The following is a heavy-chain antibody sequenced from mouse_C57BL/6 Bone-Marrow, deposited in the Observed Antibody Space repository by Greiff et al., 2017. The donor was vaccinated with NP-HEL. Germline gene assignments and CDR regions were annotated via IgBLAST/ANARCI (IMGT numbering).Heavy chain of an antibody. CDR2: IYPGNSDT. J-gene: IGHJ2*01. Sequence: EVQLQQSGTVLARPGASVKMSCKTSGYTFTSYWMHWVKQRPGQGLVWIGAIYPGNSDTSYNQKFKGKAKLTAVTSASTASMELSRLNTADSAVYVCTRTGTKPFDYGGQGTTLTVSA. CDR1: GYTFTSYW. D-gene: IGHD3-3*01. V-gene: IGHV1-5*01. CDR3: TRTGTKPFDY.